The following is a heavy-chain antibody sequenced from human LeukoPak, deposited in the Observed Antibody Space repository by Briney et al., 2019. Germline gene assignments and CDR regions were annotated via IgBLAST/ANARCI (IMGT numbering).Heavy chain of an antibody. CDR1: GFTFSSYA. CDR2: ISGSGGST. Sequence: PGGSLRLSCAASGFTFSSYAMNWVRQAPGKGLEWVSGISGSGGSTSYGDSVKGRFTISRDNSKNTLFLQMNSLRAEDTAVYYCAKLIYDILTGYPHWGQGTLVTVSS. D-gene: IGHD3-9*01. J-gene: IGHJ4*02. CDR3: AKLIYDILTGYPH. V-gene: IGHV3-23*01.